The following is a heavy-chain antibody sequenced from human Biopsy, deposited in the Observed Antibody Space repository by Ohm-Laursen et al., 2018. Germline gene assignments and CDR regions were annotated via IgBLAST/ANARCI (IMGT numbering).Heavy chain of an antibody. CDR1: GGSFSGYY. V-gene: IGHV4-34*01. D-gene: IGHD3-16*01. CDR2: VSHSGST. J-gene: IGHJ3*02. Sequence: GTLSLTCTVSGGSFSGYYWSWIRQTPGKGLEWIGEVSHSGSTNYNPSLKSRVTISVDTSKNQFSLNLSSVTAADTAVYYCARLTGDYIWGNWRINHDPFDIWDQGTSVTVSS. CDR3: ARLTGDYIWGNWRINHDPFDI.